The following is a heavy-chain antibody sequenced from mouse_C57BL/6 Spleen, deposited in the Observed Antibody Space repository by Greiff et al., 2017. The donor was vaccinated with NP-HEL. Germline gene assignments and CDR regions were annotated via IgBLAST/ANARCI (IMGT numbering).Heavy chain of an antibody. CDR3: ARVAITTVVATDYFYY. D-gene: IGHD1-1*01. CDR2: IDPSDSET. J-gene: IGHJ2*01. CDR1: GYTFTSYW. Sequence: VQLQQSGAELVRPGSSVKLSCKASGYTFTSYWMHWVKQRPIQGLEWIGNIDPSDSETHYNQKFKDKATLTVDKSSSTAYMQLSSLTSEDSAVYDCARVAITTVVATDYFYYWGQGTTLTVSS. V-gene: IGHV1-52*01.